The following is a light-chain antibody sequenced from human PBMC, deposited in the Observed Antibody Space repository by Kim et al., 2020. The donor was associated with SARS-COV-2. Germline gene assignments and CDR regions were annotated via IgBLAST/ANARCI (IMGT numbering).Light chain of an antibody. CDR1: QSVSSY. CDR2: DAS. Sequence: EIVLTQSPATLSLSPGERATLSCRASQSVSSYLAWYQQKPGQAPRLLIYDASNRATGIPARFSGSGSGTDFTLTISSLEPEDFAFYYCQQRSNWPTFGQGTKVDIK. CDR3: QQRSNWPT. V-gene: IGKV3-11*01. J-gene: IGKJ1*01.